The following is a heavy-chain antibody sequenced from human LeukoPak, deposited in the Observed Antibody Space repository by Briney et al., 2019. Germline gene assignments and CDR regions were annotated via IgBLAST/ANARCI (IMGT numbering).Heavy chain of an antibody. CDR3: ATRYCPYSGCNLFPHY. V-gene: IGHV4-39*01. CDR1: GGSISSSGYF. CDR2: IHYSGST. D-gene: IGHD5-12*01. J-gene: IGHJ4*02. Sequence: SETLSLTCTVSGGSISSSGYFWGWIRQPPGKGLERIGNIHYSGSTYYNPSLKSRVTISVDTSKNQFSLKLTSVTAADTAMYYCATRYCPYSGCNLFPHYWGQGTLVTVSS.